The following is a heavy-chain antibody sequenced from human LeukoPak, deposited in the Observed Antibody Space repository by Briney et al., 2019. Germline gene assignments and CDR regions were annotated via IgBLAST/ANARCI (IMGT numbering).Heavy chain of an antibody. D-gene: IGHD3-16*01. CDR3: ARDFTPGDFYYYYGMDV. V-gene: IGHV1-2*02. CDR1: GYTFTGYY. J-gene: IGHJ6*02. CDR2: INPNSGGT. Sequence: ASVKVSCKASGYTFTGYYMHWVRQAPGQGLEWMGWINPNSGGTNYAQKFQGRVTMTRDTSISTAYMELSRLRSDDTAVYYCARDFTPGDFYYYYGMDVWGQGTTVTVSS.